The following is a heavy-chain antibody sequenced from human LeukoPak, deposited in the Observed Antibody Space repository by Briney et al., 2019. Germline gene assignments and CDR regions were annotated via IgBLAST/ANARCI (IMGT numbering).Heavy chain of an antibody. Sequence: TSETLSLTCTVSGDSVSSGNYYLSWIRQPPGKGLDWITYMSPSGTTKYNPSLRSRVTTSVDTSRTQFSLRLSSVTAADTAVYYCARGQDDRSGTFDYWGQGILVTVSS. V-gene: IGHV4-61*01. J-gene: IGHJ4*02. CDR3: ARGQDDRSGTFDY. CDR1: GDSVSSGNYY. CDR2: MSPSGTT. D-gene: IGHD3-22*01.